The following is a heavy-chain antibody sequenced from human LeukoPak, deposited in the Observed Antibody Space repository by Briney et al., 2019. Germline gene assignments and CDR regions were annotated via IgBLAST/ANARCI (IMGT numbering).Heavy chain of an antibody. CDR1: GFTFSSYE. D-gene: IGHD6-13*01. J-gene: IGHJ5*02. V-gene: IGHV3-48*03. CDR3: ARGLANSNWPHWFDP. Sequence: GGSLRLSCAASGFTFSSYEMNWVRQAPGKGLEWVSYISSSGSTIYYADSVKGRFTISRDNAKNSLYLQMNSLRTEDTAVYHCARGLANSNWPHWFDPLGQGTLVSVSS. CDR2: ISSSGSTI.